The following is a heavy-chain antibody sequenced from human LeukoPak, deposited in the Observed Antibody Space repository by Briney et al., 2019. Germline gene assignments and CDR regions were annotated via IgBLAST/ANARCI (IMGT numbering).Heavy chain of an antibody. D-gene: IGHD3-22*01. J-gene: IGHJ4*02. CDR3: AKDFFISPNSAYFFDY. Sequence: GGSLRLSCAASGFTFSNYGMHWVRQAPGKGLEWLTFIRYDGNKEYYADSVKGRFTISRDNSKNTLYLQMNSLRAEDTAVYYCAKDFFISPNSAYFFDYWGQGTLVTVSS. V-gene: IGHV3-30*02. CDR1: GFTFSNYG. CDR2: IRYDGNKE.